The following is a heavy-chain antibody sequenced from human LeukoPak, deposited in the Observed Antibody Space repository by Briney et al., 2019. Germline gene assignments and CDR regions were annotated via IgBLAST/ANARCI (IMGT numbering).Heavy chain of an antibody. J-gene: IGHJ4*02. CDR2: IKQDGSEK. Sequence: QPGGSLRLSCAASGFTFSSYWMSWVRQAPGKGLEWVANIKQDGSEKYYVDSVKGRFTISRDNAKNSLYLQMNSLRAEDTAVYYCAKTIDCGSTNCFFLFDYWGQGTLVTVSS. D-gene: IGHD2-2*01. V-gene: IGHV3-7*03. CDR1: GFTFSSYW. CDR3: AKTIDCGSTNCFFLFDY.